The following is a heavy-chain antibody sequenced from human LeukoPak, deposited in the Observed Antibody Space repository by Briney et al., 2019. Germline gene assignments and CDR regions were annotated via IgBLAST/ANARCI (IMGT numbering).Heavy chain of an antibody. CDR1: GGSISSGSYY. J-gene: IGHJ5*02. Sequence: SETLSLTCTVSGGSISSGSYYWSWIRQPAGKGLEWIGRIYTSGSTNYNPSLKSRVTISVDTSKNQFSLKLSSVTAADTAVYYCARSRMVRGVIEFEPWGQGTLVTVSS. CDR3: ARSRMVRGVIEFEP. D-gene: IGHD3-10*01. V-gene: IGHV4-61*02. CDR2: IYTSGST.